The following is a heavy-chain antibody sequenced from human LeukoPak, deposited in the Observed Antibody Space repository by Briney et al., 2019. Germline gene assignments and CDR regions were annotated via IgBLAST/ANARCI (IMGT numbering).Heavy chain of an antibody. Sequence: GGSLRLSCAGSGFTFSNYAMSWVRQAPGKGLEWVSGISGSGGNTYYADFVKGRFTISRDNSRNTLYLQMNSLRAEDTAVYYCAREEGAVAGTVGYYGMDVWGQGTTVTVSS. J-gene: IGHJ6*02. CDR3: AREEGAVAGTVGYYGMDV. CDR1: GFTFSNYA. CDR2: ISGSGGNT. D-gene: IGHD6-19*01. V-gene: IGHV3-23*01.